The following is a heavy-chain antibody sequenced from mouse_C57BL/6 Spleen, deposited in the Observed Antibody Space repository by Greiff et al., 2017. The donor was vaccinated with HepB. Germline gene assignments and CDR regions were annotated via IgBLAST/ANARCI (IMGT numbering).Heavy chain of an antibody. CDR2: IYPRDGST. D-gene: IGHD2-4*01. V-gene: IGHV1-78*01. Sequence: VQLQQSDAELVKPGASVKISCKVSGYTFTDHTIHWMKQRPEQGLEWIGYIYPRDGSTKYNEKFKGKATLTADKSSSTAYMQLNSLTSEDSAGYFCARGDYDYDGTVDYWGQGTTLTVSS. CDR3: ARGDYDYDGTVDY. CDR1: GYTFTDHT. J-gene: IGHJ2*01.